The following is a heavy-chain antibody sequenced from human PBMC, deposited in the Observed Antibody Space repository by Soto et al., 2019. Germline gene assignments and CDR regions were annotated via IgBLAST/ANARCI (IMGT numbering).Heavy chain of an antibody. D-gene: IGHD1-26*01. CDR3: ARGKCELLLVFDY. V-gene: IGHV4-31*03. CDR2: IYYSGTT. Sequence: TLSRTCTVSGRSVRSGGYYWSWIRLHTGRGLECVRYIYYSGTTSYNPSLKSRVTISVDTFKNQFSLKLSSVTAADTAVYFCARGKCELLLVFDYWGQGTLVTVSS. J-gene: IGHJ4*02. CDR1: GRSVRSGGYY.